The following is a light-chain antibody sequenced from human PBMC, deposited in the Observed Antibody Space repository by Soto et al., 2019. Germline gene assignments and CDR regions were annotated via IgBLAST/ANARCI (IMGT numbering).Light chain of an antibody. CDR3: QQRSNWPPRFT. V-gene: IGKV3-11*01. Sequence: EIVLTQSPATLSLSPGERATLPCRPSQSVSSYLAWYQQKPGQAPRLLIYDASNRATGIPARFSGSGSGTDFTLTISSLEPEDLAVYYCQQRSNWPPRFTFGPGTKVDIK. CDR1: QSVSSY. J-gene: IGKJ3*01. CDR2: DAS.